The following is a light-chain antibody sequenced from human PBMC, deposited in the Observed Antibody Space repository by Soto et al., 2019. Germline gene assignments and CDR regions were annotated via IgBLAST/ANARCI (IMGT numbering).Light chain of an antibody. CDR2: ATS. CDR3: QQYKSWRT. V-gene: IGKV3-15*01. J-gene: IGKJ1*01. CDR1: QSIDYR. Sequence: ILMTQSPGTLSVSPGERVTLSCRASQSIDYRLAWYQQRPGQAPRLLIYATSTRVTGIPARFSGSGSGTEFTLTINGLQSEDFGVYYCQQYKSWRTFGQGTKVDIK.